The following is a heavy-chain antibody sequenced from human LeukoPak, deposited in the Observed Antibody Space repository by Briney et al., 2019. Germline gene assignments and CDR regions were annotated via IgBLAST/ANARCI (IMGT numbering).Heavy chain of an antibody. CDR2: ISGSGGST. J-gene: IGHJ4*02. CDR3: XXXXXXXXXXXXXXXXXXXXY. CDR1: XXXXXXXG. Sequence: SXXXXXXXGXXWVRQAPGXGLXXXAAISGSGGSTYYADSVKXRFTISRDNAKNSLYMQMNSLRAEDTAVYYCXXXXXXXXXXXXXXXXXXXXYWGQXTXXXVSS. V-gene: IGHV3-23*01.